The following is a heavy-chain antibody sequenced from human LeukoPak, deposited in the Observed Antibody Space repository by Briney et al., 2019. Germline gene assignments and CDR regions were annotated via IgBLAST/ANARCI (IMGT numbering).Heavy chain of an antibody. CDR3: AKDLGVSSSSDY. CDR1: GFTFSSYA. V-gene: IGHV3-23*01. CDR2: ISGSGGST. Sequence: GGSLRLSCAASGFTFSSYAMSWVRQAPGKGLEWVSAISGSGGSTYYADSVKGRFTISRDNSKSTLYLQMNSLRAEDTAVYYCAKDLGVSSSSDYWGQGTLVTVSS. J-gene: IGHJ4*02. D-gene: IGHD6-6*01.